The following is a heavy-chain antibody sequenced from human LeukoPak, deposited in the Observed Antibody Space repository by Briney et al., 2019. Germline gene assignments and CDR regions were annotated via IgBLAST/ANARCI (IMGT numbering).Heavy chain of an antibody. CDR1: GFTVSSNY. CDR2: IYSGGST. J-gene: IGHJ3*02. CDR3: ARGRDIVATLAFDI. Sequence: PGGSLRLSCAASGFTVSSNYMSWVRQAPGKGLEWVSVIYSGGSTYYADSVKGRFTISRDNSKNTLYLQMNSLRAEVTAVYYCARGRDIVATLAFDIWGQGTMVTVSS. D-gene: IGHD5-12*01. V-gene: IGHV3-53*01.